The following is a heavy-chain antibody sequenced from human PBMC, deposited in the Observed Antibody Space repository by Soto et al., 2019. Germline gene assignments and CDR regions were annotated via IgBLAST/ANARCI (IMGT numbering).Heavy chain of an antibody. V-gene: IGHV1-46*03. CDR2: INPSGGST. CDR3: ARGYCXXXXXXXSRYNWFDP. J-gene: IGHJ5*02. D-gene: IGHD2-15*01. Sequence: QVQLVQSGAEVKKPGASVKVSCKASGYTFTSYYMHWVRQAPGQGLEWMGIINPSGGSTSYAQKFQGRVTMTRDXSTSTVYXELSXLXSEDTAVYYCARGYCXXXXXXXSRYNWFDPWGQGTLVTVSS. CDR1: GYTFTSYY.